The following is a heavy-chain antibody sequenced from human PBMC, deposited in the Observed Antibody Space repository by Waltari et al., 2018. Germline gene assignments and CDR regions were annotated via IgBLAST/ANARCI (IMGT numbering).Heavy chain of an antibody. CDR1: GYSISSGYS. D-gene: IGHD6-6*01. CDR3: ARHPEQLVGYWYFDL. V-gene: IGHV4-38-2*01. CDR2: IYHSGST. J-gene: IGHJ2*01. Sequence: QVQLQESGPGLVKPSATLSLTCHVSGYSISSGYSWGWIRQPPGKGLEWIGSIYHSGSTYQNPSLKSRLTISLDTSKNQFSLKLSSVTAADTAVFYCARHPEQLVGYWYFDLWGRGTLVTVSS.